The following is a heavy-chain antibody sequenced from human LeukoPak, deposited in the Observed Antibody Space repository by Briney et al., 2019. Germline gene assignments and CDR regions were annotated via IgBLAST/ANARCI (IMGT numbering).Heavy chain of an antibody. CDR2: LSGSGGST. CDR1: GFTFSSYA. Sequence: GGSLRLSCAASGFTFSSYAMSWVRQAPGKGLDWVSALSGSGGSTKYADSVKGRFTISRDNSKNTLYLQMNSLRAEDTAVYYCAKAYYFFSSTSCHHPKSYYYYYMDVWGKGTTVTVSS. V-gene: IGHV3-23*01. J-gene: IGHJ6*03. D-gene: IGHD2-2*01. CDR3: AKAYYFFSSTSCHHPKSYYYYYMDV.